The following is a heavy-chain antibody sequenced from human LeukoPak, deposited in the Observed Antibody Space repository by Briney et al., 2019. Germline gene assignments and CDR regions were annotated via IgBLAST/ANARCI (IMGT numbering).Heavy chain of an antibody. D-gene: IGHD4-17*01. J-gene: IGHJ5*02. CDR3: IVFGDSNH. Sequence: GGSLRLSCAASGFTFSNYAMNWVRQAPGKGLGWVSGISGSGGSTYYADSVKGRFTISRDNSENTLYLQINSLRVEDTAVYYCIVFGDSNHWGQGTLVTVSS. V-gene: IGHV3-23*01. CDR2: ISGSGGST. CDR1: GFTFSNYA.